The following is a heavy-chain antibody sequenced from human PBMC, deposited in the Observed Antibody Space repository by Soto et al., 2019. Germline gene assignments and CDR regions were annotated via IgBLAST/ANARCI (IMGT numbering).Heavy chain of an antibody. J-gene: IGHJ4*02. V-gene: IGHV3-23*01. CDR1: GVPFSHYA. CDR3: GKERRGSGWSVCNF. CDR2: ISGSGDSA. Sequence: PGGSLRLSCTASGVPFSHYAMKWVRQGPGTRLEWVADISGSGDSARYADSVRGRFTISRDNSRDTLYLQMNSLRVDDTAVYYCGKERRGSGWSVCNFWGQGALVTVS. D-gene: IGHD6-19*01.